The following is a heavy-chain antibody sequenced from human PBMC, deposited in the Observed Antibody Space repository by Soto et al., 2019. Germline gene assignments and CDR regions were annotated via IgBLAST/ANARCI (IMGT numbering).Heavy chain of an antibody. CDR1: GYTFTSYD. D-gene: IGHD2-8*02. V-gene: IGHV1-8*02. CDR2: VTPRNGDT. Sequence: QVQLVQSGAEVKKPGASVKVSCKASGYTFTSYDINWVRQAAGQGPEWMGSVTPRNGDTAFAQKYQGRVTVTSNTSISTVYMELSSLRSDDTAVYYCARGGSYWDRRNYFDYWGQGTMVTVSS. J-gene: IGHJ4*02. CDR3: ARGGSYWDRRNYFDY.